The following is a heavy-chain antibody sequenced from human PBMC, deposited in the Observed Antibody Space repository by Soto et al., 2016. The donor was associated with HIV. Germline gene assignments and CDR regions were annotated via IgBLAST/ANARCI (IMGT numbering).Heavy chain of an antibody. CDR2: ISSSGDST. J-gene: IGHJ3*02. CDR1: GFTFSSYA. V-gene: IGHV3-23*01. Sequence: EVQLLESGGGLVQPGGSLRLSCAASGFTFSSYALSWVRQSLGKGLEWVSTISSSGDSTYYADSVKGRFTISRDNSKNTLYLQMNSLRAEDTAVYYCAKGRAYYFDSSGYWGGGAFDIWGQGTTVTVSS. CDR3: AKGRAYYFDSSGYWGGGAFDI. D-gene: IGHD3-22*01.